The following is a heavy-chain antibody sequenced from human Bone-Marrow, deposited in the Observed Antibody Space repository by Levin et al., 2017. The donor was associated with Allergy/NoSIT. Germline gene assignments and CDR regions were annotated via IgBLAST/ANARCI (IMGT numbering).Heavy chain of an antibody. V-gene: IGHV3-21*01. CDR1: GFTFINYS. J-gene: IGHJ4*02. CDR3: ARVVVPAANDY. CDR2: ISSTSVHI. Sequence: LSLTCAASGFTFINYSMNWVRQAPGKGLEWVSSISSTSVHIYYSDSVKGRFTVSRDNAKNSLFLQMNSLRAEDTAVYYCARVVVPAANDYWGQGTLVTVSS. D-gene: IGHD2-15*01.